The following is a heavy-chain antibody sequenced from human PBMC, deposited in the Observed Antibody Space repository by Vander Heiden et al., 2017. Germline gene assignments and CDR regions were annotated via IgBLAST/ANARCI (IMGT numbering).Heavy chain of an antibody. D-gene: IGHD3-22*01. V-gene: IGHV3-23*01. CDR1: GFTFSSYA. Sequence: EVQLLASGGGWVQPGGSLILSCSASGFTFSSYAMSWVRQAPGKGLEWVSAISGSGGSTYYADSVKGRVTISRDNSKNTLYLQMNSLRAEETAVYYLAKPGVVTTTRGLDYFDYWGQGTLVTVCS. CDR2: ISGSGGST. CDR3: AKPGVVTTTRGLDYFDY. J-gene: IGHJ4*02.